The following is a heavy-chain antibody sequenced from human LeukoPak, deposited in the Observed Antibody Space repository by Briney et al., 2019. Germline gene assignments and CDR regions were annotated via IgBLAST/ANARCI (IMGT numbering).Heavy chain of an antibody. CDR2: ISSSGSTI. CDR3: ARGWESVVVPAAIDY. D-gene: IGHD2-2*01. J-gene: IGHJ4*02. Sequence: PGGSLRLSCAASGFTCSDYYMSWIRQAPGEGREWGSYISSSGSTIYYADSVKGRFTISRDNAKNSLYLQMNSLRAEDTAVYYCARGWESVVVPAAIDYWGQGTLVTVSS. CDR1: GFTCSDYY. V-gene: IGHV3-11*01.